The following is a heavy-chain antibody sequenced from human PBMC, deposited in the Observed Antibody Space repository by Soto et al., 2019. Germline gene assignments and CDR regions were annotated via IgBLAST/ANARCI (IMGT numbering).Heavy chain of an antibody. CDR1: GGSFSSGSYY. Sequence: GTLSLTCTVSGGSFSSGSYYGSWIRQPPGKGLEWIGYIYYSGSTNYNPSLKSRVTISVDTSKNQFSLKLSSVTAADTAVYYCARGGYSNWFDPWGQGTPVTVSS. J-gene: IGHJ5*02. CDR2: IYYSGST. D-gene: IGHD6-13*01. CDR3: ARGGYSNWFDP. V-gene: IGHV4-61*01.